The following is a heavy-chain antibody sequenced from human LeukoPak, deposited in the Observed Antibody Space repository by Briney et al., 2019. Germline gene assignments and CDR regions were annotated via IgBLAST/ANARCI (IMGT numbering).Heavy chain of an antibody. Sequence: SGGSLRLSCATSGFTFSSYAMSWVRQAPGKGLEWVSAISGSGGSTYYADSVKGRFTISRDNSKNTLYLQMNSLRAEDTAVYYCARSMVTIPIPGGYWGQGTLVTVSS. D-gene: IGHD5-24*01. J-gene: IGHJ4*02. V-gene: IGHV3-23*01. CDR1: GFTFSSYA. CDR2: ISGSGGST. CDR3: ARSMVTIPIPGGY.